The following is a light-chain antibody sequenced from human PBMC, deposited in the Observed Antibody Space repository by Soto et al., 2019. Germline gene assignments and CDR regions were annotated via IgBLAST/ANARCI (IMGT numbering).Light chain of an antibody. Sequence: ERVFTRSPGTLYLSPGERATLSCRASPNVSSSYLAWYQHKPGQAPRFLIYGASNRATGIPDRVSGSGSGTDFTLTISRLEPEDFAVYYCQQYGSSPFTFGGGTKVDIK. CDR1: PNVSSSY. CDR3: QQYGSSPFT. J-gene: IGKJ4*01. V-gene: IGKV3-20*01. CDR2: GAS.